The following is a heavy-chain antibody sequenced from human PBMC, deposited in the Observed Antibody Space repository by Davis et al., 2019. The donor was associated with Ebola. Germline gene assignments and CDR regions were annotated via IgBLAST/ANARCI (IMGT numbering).Heavy chain of an antibody. CDR2: ISSNSDTI. D-gene: IGHD4/OR15-4a*01. J-gene: IGHJ4*02. CDR1: GFPFSSYG. CDR3: ATEATMVY. V-gene: IGHV3-48*02. Sequence: GESLKISCVASGFPFSSYGMTWVRQAPGKGLEWLAYISSNSDTIYYADSVRGRFTISRDNDKNSVLLEMDRMTHDDAGVYYCATEATMVYWGQGVLVTVSS.